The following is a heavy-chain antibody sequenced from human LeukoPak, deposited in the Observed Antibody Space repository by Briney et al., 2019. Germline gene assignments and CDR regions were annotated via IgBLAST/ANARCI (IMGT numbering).Heavy chain of an antibody. D-gene: IGHD3-9*01. CDR2: MSYDGSNK. CDR1: GFSFSSYA. J-gene: IGHJ4*02. Sequence: GGSLRLSCAASGFSFSSYAMHWVRQAPGKGLEWVAVMSYDGSNKYYADSVKGRFTISRDNSKNTLYLQMNSLRAEDTAGYYCAGGGGSYDILTGDYKPHDYWGQGTLVTLSS. V-gene: IGHV3-30*14. CDR3: AGGGGSYDILTGDYKPHDY.